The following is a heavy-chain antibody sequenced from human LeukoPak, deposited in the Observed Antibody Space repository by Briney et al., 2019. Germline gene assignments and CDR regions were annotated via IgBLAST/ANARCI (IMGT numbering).Heavy chain of an antibody. CDR3: ARDLLLGANWFDP. Sequence: SETLSLTCAVYGGSFNDYYWSWIRQPPGRGLEWIGYIYYSGSTNYNPSLKSRVTISVDTSKNQFSLKLSSVTAADTAVYYCARDLLLGANWFDPWGQGTLVTVSS. J-gene: IGHJ5*02. CDR2: IYYSGST. CDR1: GGSFNDYY. V-gene: IGHV4-59*01. D-gene: IGHD3-10*01.